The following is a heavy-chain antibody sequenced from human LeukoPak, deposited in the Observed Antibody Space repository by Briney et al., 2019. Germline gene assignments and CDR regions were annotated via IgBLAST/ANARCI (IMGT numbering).Heavy chain of an antibody. CDR3: ARRNYYDSVLGY. V-gene: IGHV4-59*01. CDR1: GGSISSYY. CDR2: IYYSGST. D-gene: IGHD3-22*01. J-gene: IGHJ4*02. Sequence: PSETLSLTCTVSGGSISSYYWSWIRQPPGKGLEWIGYIYYSGSTNYNPSLKSRATISVDTSKNQFSLKLSSVTAADTAVYYCARRNYYDSVLGYWGQGTLVTVSS.